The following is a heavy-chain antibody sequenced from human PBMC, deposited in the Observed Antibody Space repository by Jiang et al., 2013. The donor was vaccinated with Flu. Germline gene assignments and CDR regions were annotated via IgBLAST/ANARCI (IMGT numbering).Heavy chain of an antibody. CDR2: SGSGGST. D-gene: IGHD1-26*01. V-gene: IGHV3-23*01. Sequence: SGSGGSTYYADSVKGRFTISRDNSKNTLYLQMNSLRAEDTAVYYCAKDSEWELLARRGMDVWGQGTTVTVSS. CDR3: AKDSEWELLARRGMDV. J-gene: IGHJ6*02.